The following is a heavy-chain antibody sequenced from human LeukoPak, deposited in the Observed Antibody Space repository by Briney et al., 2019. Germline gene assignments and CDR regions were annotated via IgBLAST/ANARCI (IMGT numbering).Heavy chain of an antibody. J-gene: IGHJ3*02. V-gene: IGHV3-7*01. CDR2: IKQDGSEK. CDR3: AAGGDSSGYYPRAFDI. CDR1: GFTYSSCW. D-gene: IGHD3-22*01. Sequence: GGSLRLSCAASGFTYSSCWKSWVPQAPGKGLEWVANIKQDGSEKYYVDSVKGRLTISRDNAKNSLSLQMNSLRVEDTAVYYCAAGGDSSGYYPRAFDIWGQGTMVTVSS.